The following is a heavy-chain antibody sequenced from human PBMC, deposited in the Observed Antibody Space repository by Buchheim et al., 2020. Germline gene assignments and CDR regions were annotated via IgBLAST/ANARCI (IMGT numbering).Heavy chain of an antibody. Sequence: EVQLLESGGGLVQPGGSLRLSCAASGFTFSSYAMSWVRQAPGKGLEWVSAISGSGSTIYYADSVKGRFTISRDNAKNSLYLQMNSLRAEDTAVYYCARDSLTAYYDSSGYPRSPFDYWGQGTL. D-gene: IGHD3-22*01. CDR1: GFTFSSYA. CDR3: ARDSLTAYYDSSGYPRSPFDY. J-gene: IGHJ4*02. CDR2: ISGSGSTI. V-gene: IGHV3-23*01.